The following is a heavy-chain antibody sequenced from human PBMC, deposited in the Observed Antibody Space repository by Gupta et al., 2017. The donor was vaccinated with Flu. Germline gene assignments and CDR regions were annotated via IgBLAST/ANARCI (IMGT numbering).Heavy chain of an antibody. CDR2: IHYTGST. CDR1: GNSISSYY. J-gene: IGHJ4*02. V-gene: IGHV4-59*01. CDR3: ARLLSFGASTQDFWSGYTYHFDS. Sequence: QVKLQESGPGLVKPMETLSLTCTVSGNSISSYYWSWIRQPPGKGLEWLGSIHYTGSTKDNPSLKSRVTISLDRASNQFSLRLTSVTAADTAMYYCARLLSFGASTQDFWSGYTYHFDSWGQGTLVTVSS. D-gene: IGHD3-3*01.